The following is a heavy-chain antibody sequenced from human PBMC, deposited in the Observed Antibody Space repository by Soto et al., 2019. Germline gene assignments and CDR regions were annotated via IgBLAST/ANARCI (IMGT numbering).Heavy chain of an antibody. Sequence: GASVKVSCKVSGYTLTELSMHWVRQAPGKGLEWMGGFDPEDGETIYAQKFQGRVTMTEDTSTDTAYMELSSLRSEDTAVYYCATFLGWLRGSSYGLDYWGQGTLVTVSS. CDR3: ATFLGWLRGSSYGLDY. CDR2: FDPEDGET. D-gene: IGHD3-3*01. J-gene: IGHJ4*02. V-gene: IGHV1-24*01. CDR1: GYTLTELS.